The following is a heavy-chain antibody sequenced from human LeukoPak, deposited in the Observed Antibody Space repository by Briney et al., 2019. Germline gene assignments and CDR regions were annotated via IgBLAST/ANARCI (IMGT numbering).Heavy chain of an antibody. D-gene: IGHD6-19*01. CDR3: VRRGDASSGWGDHDY. Sequence: GESLRLSCAASGFTFNRNAISWVRQAPGKGLEWVSTIGGSGDKTFYADSVKGRFTISRDNSKNMLHLQMSSLTGGDTALYYCVRRGDASSGWGDHDYWGQGALVTVSS. J-gene: IGHJ4*02. V-gene: IGHV3-23*01. CDR2: IGGSGDKT. CDR1: GFTFNRNA.